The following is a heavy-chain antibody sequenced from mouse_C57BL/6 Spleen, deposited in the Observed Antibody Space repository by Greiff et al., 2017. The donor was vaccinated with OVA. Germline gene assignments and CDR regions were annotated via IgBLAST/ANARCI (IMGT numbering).Heavy chain of an antibody. CDR3: ARPSIYYDYGYYAMDY. V-gene: IGHV1-64*01. CDR1: GYTFTSYW. J-gene: IGHJ4*01. CDR2: IHPNSGST. D-gene: IGHD2-4*01. Sequence: VQLQQPGAELVKPGASVKLSCKASGYTFTSYWMHWVKQRPGQGLEWIGMIHPNSGSTNYNEKFKSKATLTVDKSSSTAYMQLSSLTSEDSAVYYCARPSIYYDYGYYAMDYWGQGTSVTVSS.